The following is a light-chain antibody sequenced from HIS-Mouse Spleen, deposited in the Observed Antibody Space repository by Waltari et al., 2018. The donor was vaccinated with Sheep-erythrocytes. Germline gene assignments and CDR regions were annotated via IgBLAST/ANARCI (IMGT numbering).Light chain of an antibody. CDR3: QSYDSSLSAVV. J-gene: IGLJ2*01. CDR2: VTS. CDR1: SSNIGAGYD. Sequence: QSVLTQPPSVSGAPGQRVTISCTGSSSNIGAGYDVHWYQQLPGTAPKLLIHVTSNRPSGVPDRFSGSKSGTSASLAITGLQAEDEADYYCQSYDSSLSAVVFGGGTKLTVL. V-gene: IGLV1-40*01.